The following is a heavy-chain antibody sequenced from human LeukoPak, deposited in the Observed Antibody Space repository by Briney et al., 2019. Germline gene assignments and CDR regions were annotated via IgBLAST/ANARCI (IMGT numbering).Heavy chain of an antibody. CDR1: GFTFSDYY. CDR3: AREVRSFQQLWFGDLQDY. J-gene: IGHJ4*02. CDR2: ISSSGSTI. V-gene: IGHV3-11*01. Sequence: GGSLRLSCAASGFTFSDYYMSWIRQAPGKGLEWVSYISSSGSTIYYADSVKGRFTISRDNAKNSLYLQMNSLRAEDTAVYYCAREVRSFQQLWFGDLQDYWGQGTLVTVSS. D-gene: IGHD3-10*01.